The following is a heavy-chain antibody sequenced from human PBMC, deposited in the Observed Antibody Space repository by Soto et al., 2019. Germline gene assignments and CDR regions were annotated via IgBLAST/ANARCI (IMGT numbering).Heavy chain of an antibody. CDR1: GDSVSSGSNY. CDR3: ARGVDVAMVGRFDY. J-gene: IGHJ4*02. CDR2: IHYSGIY. Sequence: SETLSLTCTASGDSVSSGSNYWSWIRQSPGKGLEWIGYIHYSGIYNHNQSLRGRVTLSVHTSKNQVSMKLSSVTTADTAVYYCARGVDVAMVGRFDYWGQGTLVTVSS. D-gene: IGHD5-18*01. V-gene: IGHV4-61*01.